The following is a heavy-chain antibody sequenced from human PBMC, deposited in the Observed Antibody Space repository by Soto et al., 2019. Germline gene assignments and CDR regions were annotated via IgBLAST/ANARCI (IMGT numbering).Heavy chain of an antibody. J-gene: IGHJ3*02. V-gene: IGHV4-61*01. Sequence: SETLSLTRTVSGGSVTSGTYYCCWIRQPPGKGLEYIGYIYYSGSTNYNPSLNSRVTISVDTPKNQFSLKLSSATAADTALYYCASANAGAFNIWGQGTMVTVSS. CDR1: GGSVTSGTYY. CDR2: IYYSGST. CDR3: ASANAGAFNI.